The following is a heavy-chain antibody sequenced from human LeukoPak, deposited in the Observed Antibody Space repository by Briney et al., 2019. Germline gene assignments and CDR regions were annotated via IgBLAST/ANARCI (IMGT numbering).Heavy chain of an antibody. J-gene: IGHJ6*03. CDR2: IRSKANSYAT. CDR1: GFTFSGSA. Sequence: GGSLKLSCAASGFTFSGSAMHWVRQASGKGLEWVGRIRSKANSYATAYAASVKGRFTISRDDSKNTAYLQMNSLKTEDTAVHYCTSNVPGIAAAGLGYYYYMDVWGKGTTVTISS. D-gene: IGHD6-13*01. V-gene: IGHV3-73*01. CDR3: TSNVPGIAAAGLGYYYYMDV.